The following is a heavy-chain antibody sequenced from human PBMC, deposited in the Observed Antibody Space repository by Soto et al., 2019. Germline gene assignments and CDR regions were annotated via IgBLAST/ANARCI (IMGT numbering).Heavy chain of an antibody. J-gene: IGHJ4*02. CDR1: GGSFSGYY. CDR2: INHSGST. D-gene: IGHD6-13*01. V-gene: IGHV4-34*01. CDR3: ARSIAAAVGFDY. Sequence: PSETLSLTCAVYGGSFSGYYWSWIRQPPGKGLEWIGEINHSGSTNYNPSLKSRVTISVDTSKNQFSLKLSSVTAADTAVYYCARSIAAAVGFDYWGQGTLVTVS.